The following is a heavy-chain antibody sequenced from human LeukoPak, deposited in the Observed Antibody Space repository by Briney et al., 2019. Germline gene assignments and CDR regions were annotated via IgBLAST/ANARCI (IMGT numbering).Heavy chain of an antibody. CDR3: ARFRRELDY. V-gene: IGHV4-59*08. D-gene: IGHD1-1*01. CDR1: GDSISSFY. CDR2: IYYSGST. Sequence: PSQTLSLTCTVSGDSISSFYWTWIRQPPGKGLEWIGYIYYSGSTNYNPSLKSRVTISVDTSKNQFSLKLSSVTAADTAVYYCARFRRELDYWGQGTLVTVSS. J-gene: IGHJ4*02.